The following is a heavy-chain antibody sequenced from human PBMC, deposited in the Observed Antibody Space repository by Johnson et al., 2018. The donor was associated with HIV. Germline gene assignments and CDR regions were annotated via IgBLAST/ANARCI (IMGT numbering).Heavy chain of an antibody. CDR1: GFTFSSYA. J-gene: IGHJ3*02. D-gene: IGHD1-14*01. Sequence: QVQLVESGGGVVQPGRSLRLSCAASGFTFSSYAMHWVRQAPGKGLEWVAVISYDGSNKYYADSVKGRFTISRDNSKNTVYLQMNSLRPYDTAVYYCARENLGAFEIWGQGTRVTVSS. V-gene: IGHV3-30-3*01. CDR3: ARENLGAFEI. CDR2: ISYDGSNK.